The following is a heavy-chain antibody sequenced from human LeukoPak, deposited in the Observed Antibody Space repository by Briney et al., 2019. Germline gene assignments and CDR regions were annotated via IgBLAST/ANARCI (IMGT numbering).Heavy chain of an antibody. D-gene: IGHD2-15*01. CDR1: GYTFTGYY. CDR2: INPNSGGT. V-gene: IGHV1-2*02. J-gene: IGHJ6*02. Sequence: ASVKVSCKASGYTFTGYYMHWVRQAPGQGLEWMGWINPNSGGTNYAQKFQGRVTMTRDTSISTAYMELSRLRSDDTAVYYCARVGVVVVAAIYYGMDVWGQGTTVTVSS. CDR3: ARVGVVVVAAIYYGMDV.